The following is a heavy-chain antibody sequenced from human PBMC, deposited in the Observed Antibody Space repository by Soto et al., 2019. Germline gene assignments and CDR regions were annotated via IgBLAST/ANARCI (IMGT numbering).Heavy chain of an antibody. CDR1: GLTFSDCY. D-gene: IGHD3-10*01. J-gene: IGHJ6*02. CDR3: ARVRFGEWGYAMDV. V-gene: IGHV3-11*01. Sequence: QVQLVESGGGLVKPGGSLRLSCAASGLTFSDCYMNWIRQAPGKGLEWVSYISSSGSSINYAGSVKGRFTISRDNAKNSLYLPMNSLRAEDMAMYYCARVRFGEWGYAMDVWGQGTTVTVSS. CDR2: ISSSGSSI.